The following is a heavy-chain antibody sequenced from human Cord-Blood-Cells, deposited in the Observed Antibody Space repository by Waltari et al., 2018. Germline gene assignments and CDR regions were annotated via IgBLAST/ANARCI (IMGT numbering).Heavy chain of an antibody. J-gene: IGHJ4*02. V-gene: IGHV1-3*01. CDR1: GYTFTSYA. CDR2: INAGNGNK. CDR3: ASISSGYYYYFDY. Sequence: QVQLVQSGAEVKKPGASVKVSCKASGYTFTSYAMHWVRQAPGQRLEWMGWINAGNGNKKYSQKFQGRVTITRDTSASTAYMELSSLRSEDTAVYYCASISSGYYYYFDYWGQGTLVTVSS. D-gene: IGHD3-22*01.